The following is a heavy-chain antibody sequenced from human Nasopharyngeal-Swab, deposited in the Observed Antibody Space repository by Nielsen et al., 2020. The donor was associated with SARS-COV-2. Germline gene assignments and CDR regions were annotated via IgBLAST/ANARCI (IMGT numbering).Heavy chain of an antibody. J-gene: IGHJ4*02. V-gene: IGHV3-21*01. Sequence: WIRQPPGKGLEWVSSISSSSSYIYYADSVKGRFTISRDNVKNSLYLQMNSLRAEDTAVYYCARGFYYGSGSQGFDYWGQGTLVTVSS. CDR2: ISSSSSYI. CDR3: ARGFYYGSGSQGFDY. D-gene: IGHD3-10*01.